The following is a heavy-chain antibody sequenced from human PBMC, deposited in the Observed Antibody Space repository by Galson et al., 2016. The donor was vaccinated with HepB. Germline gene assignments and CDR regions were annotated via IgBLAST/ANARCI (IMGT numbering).Heavy chain of an antibody. Sequence: TLSLTCSVPGVSISSGDSYWSWIRQTPGKGLEWIGYVSYSGTAYYIPSLQSRLTISIDTSKNQFSLKLDSVTAADTAVYYCARALEVQRREYCFDYWGQGILATVSS. V-gene: IGHV4-30-4*01. CDR2: VSYSGTA. CDR1: GVSISSGDSY. D-gene: IGHD1-1*01. J-gene: IGHJ4*02. CDR3: ARALEVQRREYCFDY.